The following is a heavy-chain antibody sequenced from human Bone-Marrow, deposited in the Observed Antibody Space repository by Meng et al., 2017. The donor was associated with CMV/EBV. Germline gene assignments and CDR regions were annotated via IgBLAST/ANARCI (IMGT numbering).Heavy chain of an antibody. CDR3: ARGGGEYDFDF. CDR1: GYTFTSYD. Sequence: ASVKVSCKPAGYTFTSYDINWVRQAPGQGLEWLGWINSLNGDTKYAQKVQGRVSLTTDINRRTVYMEVRSLTSDDTAVYYCARGGGEYDFDFWGQGTLVTVSS. V-gene: IGHV1-18*01. CDR2: INSLNGDT. D-gene: IGHD3-10*01. J-gene: IGHJ4*02.